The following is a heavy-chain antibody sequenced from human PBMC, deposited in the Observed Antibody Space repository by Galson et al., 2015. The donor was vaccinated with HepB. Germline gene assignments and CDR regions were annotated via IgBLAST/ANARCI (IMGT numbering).Heavy chain of an antibody. V-gene: IGHV3-30*04. J-gene: IGHJ3*01. D-gene: IGHD1-26*01. CDR3: ASIKGWDLLRGDAFDF. CDR2: ISFGGRSI. CDR1: GFTISSYA. Sequence: SLRLSWAASGFTISSYAIDWVRPGPGKGLGGGAVISFGGRSIYYADSVKGRFTISRDNSRNTLYLQMNSLRAVDTAVYYCASIKGWDLLRGDAFDFWGQGTMVTVSS.